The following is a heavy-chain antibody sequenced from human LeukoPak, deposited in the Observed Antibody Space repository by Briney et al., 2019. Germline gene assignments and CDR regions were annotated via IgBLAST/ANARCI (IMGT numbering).Heavy chain of an antibody. CDR3: TTELDIRPNHY. CDR2: IKRKSDGGTT. D-gene: IGHD3-22*01. Sequence: GGSLRLSCAASGLTYSNAWMSWVRQAPGKGLEWVGRIKRKSDGGTTDYAAPVEGRFTISRDDSKNTLYLQMNSLKSEDTAVYYCTTELDIRPNHYWGQGTLVTVSS. V-gene: IGHV3-15*01. J-gene: IGHJ4*02. CDR1: GLTYSNAW.